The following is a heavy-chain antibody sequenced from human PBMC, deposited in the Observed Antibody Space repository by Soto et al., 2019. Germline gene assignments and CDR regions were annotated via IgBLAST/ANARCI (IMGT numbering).Heavy chain of an antibody. Sequence: GGSLRLSCAASGFTFSSYPMGWVRQAPGKGLEWVSAISGSGGSTYYADSVKGRFTISRDNSKNTLYLQMNSLRAEDTAVYYCAIFGYYYDSSAHGVDYWGQGT. CDR1: GFTFSSYP. J-gene: IGHJ4*02. CDR2: ISGSGGST. CDR3: AIFGYYYDSSAHGVDY. D-gene: IGHD3-22*01. V-gene: IGHV3-23*01.